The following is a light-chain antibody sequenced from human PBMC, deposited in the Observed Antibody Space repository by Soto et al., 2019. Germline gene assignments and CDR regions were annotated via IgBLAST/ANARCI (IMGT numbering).Light chain of an antibody. CDR3: HHYVSSSFK. CDR2: GVS. Sequence: EIALTQSPGTLSLSPGEKATLSCRASQRVSSDRFLAWYQQRPGQAPRLLIYGVSSRATGVPDRFCGSGSATDFTLTISRLEPEDVAVYYCHHYVSSSFKFGTGTRVHIE. CDR1: QRVSSDRF. V-gene: IGKV3-20*01. J-gene: IGKJ3*01.